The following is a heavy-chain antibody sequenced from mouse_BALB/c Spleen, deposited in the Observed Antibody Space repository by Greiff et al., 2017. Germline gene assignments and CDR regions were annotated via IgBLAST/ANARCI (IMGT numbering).Heavy chain of an antibody. J-gene: IGHJ4*01. CDR1: GYTFTSYW. Sequence: QVQLQQPGAELVKPGASVKLSCKASGYTFTSYWMHWVKQRPGQGLEWIGEIDPSDSYTNYNQKFKGKATLTVDKSSSTAYMQLSSLTSEDSAVYYCARTFSYAMDYWGQGTSVTVSS. CDR2: IDPSDSYT. CDR3: ARTFSYAMDY. V-gene: IGHV1-69*02.